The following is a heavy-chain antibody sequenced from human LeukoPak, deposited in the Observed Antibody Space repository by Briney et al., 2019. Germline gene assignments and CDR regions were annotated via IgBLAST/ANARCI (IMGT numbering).Heavy chain of an antibody. D-gene: IGHD2-8*01. V-gene: IGHV3-48*04. CDR3: ARDVSHCTDGVCSGS. J-gene: IGHJ5*02. CDR2: ISTSSVNI. CDR1: GFTFSAHS. Sequence: GGSLRLSCVASGFTFSAHSMNWVHQAPGKGLEWVSYISTSSVNIYYADSVKGRFTISRDNAKNSLYLQMNSLRAEDTAVYYCARDVSHCTDGVCSGSWGQGTLVTVSS.